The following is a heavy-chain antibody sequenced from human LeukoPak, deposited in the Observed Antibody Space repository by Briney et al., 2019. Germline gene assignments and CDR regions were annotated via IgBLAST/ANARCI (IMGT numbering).Heavy chain of an antibody. CDR1: GFTFSTYA. CDR3: ARESIQLCPYFDY. J-gene: IGHJ4*02. CDR2: ISGSGGST. Sequence: GGSLRLSCAASGFTFSTYAMCWVRQAPGKGLEWVSAISGSGGSTYHADSVKGRFTISRDNSKNTLYLQMNSLRAEDTAVYYCARESIQLCPYFDYWGQGTLVTVSS. D-gene: IGHD5-18*01. V-gene: IGHV3-23*01.